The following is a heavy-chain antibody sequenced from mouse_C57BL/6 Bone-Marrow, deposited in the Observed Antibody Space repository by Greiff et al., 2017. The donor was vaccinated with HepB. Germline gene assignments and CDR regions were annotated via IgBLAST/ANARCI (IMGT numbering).Heavy chain of an antibody. CDR1: GYTFTSYW. Sequence: QVHVKQPGAELVKPGASVKMSCKASGYTFTSYWITWVKQRPGQGLEWIGDIYPGSGSTNYNEKFKSKATLTVDTSSSTAYMQLSSLTSEDSAVYYCARCGLFGDYDWYFDVWGTGTTVTVSS. V-gene: IGHV1-55*01. D-gene: IGHD2-4*01. CDR3: ARCGLFGDYDWYFDV. J-gene: IGHJ1*03. CDR2: IYPGSGST.